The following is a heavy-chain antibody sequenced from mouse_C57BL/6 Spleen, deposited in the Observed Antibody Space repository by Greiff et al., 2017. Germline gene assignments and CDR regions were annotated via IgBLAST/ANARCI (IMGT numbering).Heavy chain of an antibody. CDR3: ARAPDYDYDVAWFAY. D-gene: IGHD2-4*01. Sequence: VMLVESGPGLVAPSQSLSITCTVSGFSLTSYGVHWVRQPPGKGLEWLVVIWSDGSTNYNSALKSRLSIRKDNSKSQVFLKMNSLQTDDTAMYYCARAPDYDYDVAWFAYWGQGTLVTVSA. J-gene: IGHJ3*01. CDR2: IWSDGST. CDR1: GFSLTSYG. V-gene: IGHV2-6*03.